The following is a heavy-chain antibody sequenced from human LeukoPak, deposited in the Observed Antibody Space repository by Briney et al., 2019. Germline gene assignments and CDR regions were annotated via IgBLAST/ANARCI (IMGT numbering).Heavy chain of an antibody. J-gene: IGHJ4*02. CDR3: TRRYVGYYGSGSYDFDY. Sequence: GGSLRLSCAASGFTFSGSAMHWVRQASGKGLEWVGRIRSKANSYATAYAASVKCRFTISRDDSKKTAYLQMNSLKTEDTAVYYCTRRYVGYYGSGSYDFDYWGQGTLVTVSS. CDR1: GFTFSGSA. D-gene: IGHD3-10*01. V-gene: IGHV3-73*01. CDR2: IRSKANSYAT.